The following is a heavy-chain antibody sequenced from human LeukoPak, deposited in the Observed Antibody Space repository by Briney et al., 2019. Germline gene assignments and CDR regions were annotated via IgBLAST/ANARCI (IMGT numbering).Heavy chain of an antibody. Sequence: SETLSLTCTVSGGSISSYYWSWIRQPPGKGLEWIGYIFYTGSTNYNPSLKSRVTISVLTSRNRFSLKLSSVTAADTAVYYCATLTGGDDAFDIWGQGTMVTVSS. J-gene: IGHJ3*02. D-gene: IGHD4-23*01. V-gene: IGHV4-59*01. CDR1: GGSISSYY. CDR2: IFYTGST. CDR3: ATLTGGDDAFDI.